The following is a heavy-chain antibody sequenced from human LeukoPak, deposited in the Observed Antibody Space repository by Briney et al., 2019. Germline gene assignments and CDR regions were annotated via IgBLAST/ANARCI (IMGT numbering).Heavy chain of an antibody. CDR3: AALWFGETGDNWFDP. Sequence: SETLSLTCTVSGGSISSYYWSWIRQPPGKGLEWIGYIYYSGSTYYNPSLKSRVTISVDTSKNQFSLKLSSVTAADTAAYYCAALWFGETGDNWFDPWGQGTLVTVSS. D-gene: IGHD3-10*01. CDR1: GGSISSYY. J-gene: IGHJ5*02. V-gene: IGHV4-59*12. CDR2: IYYSGST.